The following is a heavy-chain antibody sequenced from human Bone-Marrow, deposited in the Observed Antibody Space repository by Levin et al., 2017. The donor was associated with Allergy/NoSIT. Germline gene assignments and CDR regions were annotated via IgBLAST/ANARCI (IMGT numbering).Heavy chain of an antibody. V-gene: IGHV1-18*01. D-gene: IGHD2-2*01. CDR3: ARLVVTPVSYFYMDV. J-gene: IGHJ6*03. CDR2: ISTHNGNT. Sequence: ASVKVSCKASGYTFKNYGISWVRQAPGQGLEWMGWISTHNGNTNYAQSFQGRVTMTTDTSTSTADMELRSLISDDTAVYYCARLVVTPVSYFYMDVWGKGTTVTVSS. CDR1: GYTFKNYG.